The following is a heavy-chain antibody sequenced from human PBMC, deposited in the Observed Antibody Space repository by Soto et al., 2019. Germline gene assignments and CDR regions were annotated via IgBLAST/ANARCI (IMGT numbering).Heavy chain of an antibody. D-gene: IGHD5-12*01. J-gene: IGHJ4*02. CDR2: VAQNGSV. CDR3: ARNRVDGYDVDS. Sequence: QVQLQESGPGLVKPSGTLSLTCTVANGSISSSNWWSWVRQSPGKGPEWIGEVAQNGSVGTIPSLKGRLTILLVNPTNRFSLGLASVTAADTAVYYCARNRVDGYDVDSWGQGILVTVSS. V-gene: IGHV4-4*02. CDR1: NGSISSSNW.